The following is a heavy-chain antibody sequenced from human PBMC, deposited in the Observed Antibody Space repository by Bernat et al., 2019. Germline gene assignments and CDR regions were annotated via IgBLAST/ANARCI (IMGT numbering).Heavy chain of an antibody. CDR2: IYYSGST. J-gene: IGHJ5*02. D-gene: IGHD1-14*01. V-gene: IGHV4-59*08. Sequence: QVQLQESGPGLVKPSETLSLTCTVSGGSISSHYWSWIRQPPGKGLEWIGYIYYSGSTNYNPSLKSRVTISLDTSKNQFSLKLNSVTAADTAVYYCAREPSTWGQGTLVTVSS. CDR1: GGSISSHY. CDR3: AREPST.